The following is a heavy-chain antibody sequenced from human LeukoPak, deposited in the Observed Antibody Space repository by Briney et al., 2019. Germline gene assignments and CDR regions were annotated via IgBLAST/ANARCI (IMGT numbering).Heavy chain of an antibody. CDR1: GFTFSNYW. J-gene: IGHJ3*02. CDR3: ARGGGIVVVPDTCGVFDI. CDR2: INSNAATT. V-gene: IGHV3-74*01. D-gene: IGHD2-2*01. Sequence: GGSLRLSCAASGFTFSNYWMNWVRQAPGKGLVWVSSINSNAATTCYADSVKGRFTISRDNAKNTLYLQMNSLRAEDTAVYYCARGGGIVVVPDTCGVFDIWGQGTMVTVSS.